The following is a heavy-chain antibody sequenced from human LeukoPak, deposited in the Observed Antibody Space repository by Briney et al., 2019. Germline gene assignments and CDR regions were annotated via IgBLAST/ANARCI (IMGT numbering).Heavy chain of an antibody. CDR2: INHSGST. J-gene: IGHJ4*02. D-gene: IGHD5-24*01. V-gene: IGHV4-34*01. CDR3: ARGRRWQNFDY. Sequence: SETLSLTCTVSGGSFSNYYWSWIRQPPGKGLEWIGEINHSGSTNYNPSLKSRVTISVDTSKDQFSLKLSSVTAADTAVYYCARGRRWQNFDYWGQGTLVTVSS. CDR1: GGSFSNYY.